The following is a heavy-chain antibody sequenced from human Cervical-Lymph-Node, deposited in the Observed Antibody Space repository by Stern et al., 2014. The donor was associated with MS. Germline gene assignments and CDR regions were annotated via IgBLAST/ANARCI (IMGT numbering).Heavy chain of an antibody. CDR3: ARDADSSGYYDDWYFDL. V-gene: IGHV7-4-1*02. CDR2: VHTDIGKA. CDR1: GFSFTTYA. Sequence: QVQLVQSGSALKKPGASVKVSCKASGFSFTTYAVALGRQAPGQGLERVGCVHTDIGKATYAPGYTGRFVFPLNTSVSTAYLQISSLKAEDTAVYSVARDADSSGYYDDWYFDLWGRGTLVTVSS. D-gene: IGHD3-22*01. J-gene: IGHJ2*01.